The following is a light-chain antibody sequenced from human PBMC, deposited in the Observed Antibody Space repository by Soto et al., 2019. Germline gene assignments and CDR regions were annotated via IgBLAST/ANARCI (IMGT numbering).Light chain of an antibody. V-gene: IGKV3-20*01. J-gene: IGKJ2*01. CDR3: QQYGTSPLYT. CDR1: QMVGGGS. Sequence: DIVLTQSPGTLSVSPGESSTLSARAIQMVGGGSLGWYQQKPGQAPRLVLYAASRRATGIPDRFSGSGSGTDFTLTISRLEPEDFAVYYCQQYGTSPLYTFGQGTKLEIK. CDR2: AAS.